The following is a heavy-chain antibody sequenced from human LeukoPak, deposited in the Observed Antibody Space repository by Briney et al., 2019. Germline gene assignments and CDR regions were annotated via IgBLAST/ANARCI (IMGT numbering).Heavy chain of an antibody. Sequence: PSETLSLTCAVYGGSFSGYYWSWIRQPPGKGLEWIGEINHSGSTNYNPSLKSRVTISVDTSKNQFSLKLSSVTAADTAVYYCARTKGYWLPYQTFDYWGQGTLVTVS. CDR1: GGSFSGYY. CDR2: INHSGST. V-gene: IGHV4-34*01. J-gene: IGHJ4*02. CDR3: ARTKGYWLPYQTFDY. D-gene: IGHD2-8*02.